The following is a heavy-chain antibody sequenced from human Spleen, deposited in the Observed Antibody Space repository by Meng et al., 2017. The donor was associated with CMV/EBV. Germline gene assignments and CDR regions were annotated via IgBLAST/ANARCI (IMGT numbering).Heavy chain of an antibody. Sequence: SETLSLTCTVSGGSISTYYWSWIRQPPGKGLEWIGYIYYSGSTNYNPSLRSRVAISIDTSKTQFSLRLSSVTAADTAVYYCARGGSSSIGFYYESDYWGQGTLVTVSS. J-gene: IGHJ4*02. CDR1: GGSISTYY. CDR2: IYYSGST. V-gene: IGHV4-59*08. CDR3: ARGGSSSIGFYYESDY. D-gene: IGHD3-22*01.